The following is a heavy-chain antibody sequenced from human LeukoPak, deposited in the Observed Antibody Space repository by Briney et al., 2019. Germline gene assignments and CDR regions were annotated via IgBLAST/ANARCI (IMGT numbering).Heavy chain of an antibody. CDR3: ARDPNWGSGY. CDR2: IGTRGDGI. D-gene: IGHD7-27*01. CDR1: GFTFSSYT. J-gene: IGHJ4*02. Sequence: GGSLRLSCAASGFTFSSYTMIWVRQAPGKALEWVSVIGTRGDGIHYADSVKGRFTISRDDSKNTLYLQMNSLRAEDTAVYYCARDPNWGSGYWGQGTLVTVSS. V-gene: IGHV3-23*01.